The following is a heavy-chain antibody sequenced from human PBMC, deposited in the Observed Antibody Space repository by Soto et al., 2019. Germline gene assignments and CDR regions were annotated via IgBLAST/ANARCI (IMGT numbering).Heavy chain of an antibody. V-gene: IGHV3-11*01. CDR1: GLNFSDYY. D-gene: IGHD2-15*01. Sequence: PGGSLRVSWAAAGLNFSDYYMSWIRQAPGKGLEWVSYISSSGSTIYYADSVKGRFTISRDNAKNSLYLQMNSLRAEDTAVYYCAREGLGGISLAFDIWGQGTMVTVSS. J-gene: IGHJ3*02. CDR2: ISSSGSTI. CDR3: AREGLGGISLAFDI.